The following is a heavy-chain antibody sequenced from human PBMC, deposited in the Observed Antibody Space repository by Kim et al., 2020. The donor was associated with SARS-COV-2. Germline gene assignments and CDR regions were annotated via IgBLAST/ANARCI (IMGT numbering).Heavy chain of an antibody. CDR1: GGSISSYY. J-gene: IGHJ6*02. V-gene: IGHV4-4*07. CDR3: ARDGGYCSSTSCYKYFYYYGMDV. CDR2: IYTSGST. D-gene: IGHD2-2*02. Sequence: SETLSLTCTVSGGSISSYYWSWIRQPAGKGLEWIGRIYTSGSTNYNPSLKSRVTMSVDTSKNQFSLKLSSVTAADTAVYYCARDGGYCSSTSCYKYFYYYGMDVWGRGTTVTVSS.